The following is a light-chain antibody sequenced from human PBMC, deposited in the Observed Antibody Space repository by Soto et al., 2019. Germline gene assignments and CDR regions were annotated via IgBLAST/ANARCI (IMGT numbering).Light chain of an antibody. J-gene: IGKJ2*01. V-gene: IGKV4-1*01. CDR3: QQYYSTPYT. CDR1: QSVLSSSNNKNY. Sequence: DIVMTQSPDSLAVSLGERATINCKSSQSVLSSSNNKNYLAWYQQKAGQPPNLVIYWASTRESGVPDRFSGSGSGTDFTLTISSLQAEDVAVYYCQQYYSTPYTFGQGTKLEI. CDR2: WAS.